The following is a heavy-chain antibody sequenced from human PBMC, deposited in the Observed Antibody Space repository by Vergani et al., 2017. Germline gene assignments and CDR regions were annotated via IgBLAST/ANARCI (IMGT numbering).Heavy chain of an antibody. Sequence: EVQLVESGGGLVQPGGSLRLSCVASGFSLSHYWMTWVRQAPGKGLEWVANIKEDGSQIFYVDSVKGRFTISRDNVKNSLYLQMNRLRVDDTAVYYCGRRASIIDYWGQGTLVSVSS. CDR2: IKEDGSQI. CDR1: GFSLSHYW. D-gene: IGHD2-21*01. CDR3: GRRASIIDY. V-gene: IGHV3-7*01. J-gene: IGHJ4*02.